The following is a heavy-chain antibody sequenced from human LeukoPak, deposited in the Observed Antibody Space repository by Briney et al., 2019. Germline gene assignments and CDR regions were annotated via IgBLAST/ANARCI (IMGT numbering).Heavy chain of an antibody. Sequence: ASVKVSCKASGYTFTGYYMHWVRQAPGQGLEWMGWINPNSGGTNYAQKFQGRATMTRDTSISTAYMELSRLRSDDTAVYYCARVWELFDYYYGMDVWGQGTTVTVSS. V-gene: IGHV1-2*02. J-gene: IGHJ6*02. CDR1: GYTFTGYY. CDR3: ARVWELFDYYYGMDV. D-gene: IGHD1-26*01. CDR2: INPNSGGT.